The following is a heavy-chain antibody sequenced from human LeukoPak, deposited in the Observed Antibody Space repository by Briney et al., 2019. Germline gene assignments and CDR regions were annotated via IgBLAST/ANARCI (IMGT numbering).Heavy chain of an antibody. Sequence: PGGSLRLSCAASGFTFSDYSMNWVRQAPGKGLEWVASISTVSTYTFYAESLKGRISISRDNAKNSLILKMSSLRADDTAVYYCTRDGSGFYYYYYMVVWGKGTTVTVSS. CDR2: ISTVSTYT. CDR1: GFTFSDYS. D-gene: IGHD6-25*01. J-gene: IGHJ6*03. V-gene: IGHV3-21*01. CDR3: TRDGSGFYYYYYMVV.